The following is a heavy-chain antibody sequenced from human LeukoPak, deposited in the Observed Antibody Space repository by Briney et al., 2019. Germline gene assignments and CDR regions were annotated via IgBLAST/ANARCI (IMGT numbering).Heavy chain of an antibody. CDR1: GFTFSSYT. Sequence: GGSLRLSCSASGFTFSSYTMNRVRQAPGKGLEWVSSISGRSTYIFYADSVKGRFTISRDNAKNSLSLQTNSLRAEDTAVYYCARSTYYYDSSGYLYPSFFYYWGQGSLVSVPS. V-gene: IGHV3-21*01. CDR3: ARSTYYYDSSGYLYPSFFYY. D-gene: IGHD3-22*01. J-gene: IGHJ4*02. CDR2: ISGRSTYI.